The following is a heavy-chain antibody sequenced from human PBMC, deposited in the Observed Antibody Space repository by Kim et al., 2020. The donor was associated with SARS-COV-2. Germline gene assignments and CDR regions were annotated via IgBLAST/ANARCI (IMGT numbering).Heavy chain of an antibody. D-gene: IGHD6-13*01. J-gene: IGHJ4*02. V-gene: IGHV1-46*01. CDR3: ARDNKAWYVGYYFDY. CDR1: GYTFTSYY. Sequence: ASVKVSCKASGYTFTSYYMHWVRQAPGQGLEWMGIINPSGGSTSYAQKFQGRVTMTRDTSTSTVYMELSSLRSEDTAVYYCARDNKAWYVGYYFDYWGQGTLVTVSS. CDR2: INPSGGST.